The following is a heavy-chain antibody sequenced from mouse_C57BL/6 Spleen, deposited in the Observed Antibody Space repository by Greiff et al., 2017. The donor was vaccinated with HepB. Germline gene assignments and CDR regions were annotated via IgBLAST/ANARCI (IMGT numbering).Heavy chain of an antibody. CDR3: ARNWGNGNLYYAMDY. D-gene: IGHD2-1*01. CDR1: GFSLTSYG. CDR2: IWSGGST. J-gene: IGHJ4*01. Sequence: VKLVESGPGLVQPSQSLSITCTVSGFSLTSYGVHWVRQSPGRGLEWLGVIWSGGSTDYNAAFISRLSISKDNSKSQVFFKMNSLQADDTAIYYCARNWGNGNLYYAMDYWGQGTSVTVSS. V-gene: IGHV2-2*01.